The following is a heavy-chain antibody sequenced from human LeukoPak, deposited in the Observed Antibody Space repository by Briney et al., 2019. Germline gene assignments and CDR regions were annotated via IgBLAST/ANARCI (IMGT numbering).Heavy chain of an antibody. D-gene: IGHD6-19*01. CDR3: ARPETQYSSGLDGFDI. J-gene: IGHJ3*02. V-gene: IGHV3-74*01. Sequence: GGSLRLSCAAPGFTFSTYWMHWVRQAPGKGLVWVSRINSDGSRTTYADSVKGRFTISRDNAKNTLYLQMNSLRTEDTAVYYCARPETQYSSGLDGFDIWGQGTMVTVSS. CDR2: INSDGSRT. CDR1: GFTFSTYW.